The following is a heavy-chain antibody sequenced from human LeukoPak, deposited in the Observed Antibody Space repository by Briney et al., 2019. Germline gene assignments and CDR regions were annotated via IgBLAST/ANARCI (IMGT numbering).Heavy chain of an antibody. CDR2: IYPGDSDT. V-gene: IGHV5-51*01. CDR1: GYSFTSYW. Sequence: GESLKISCKGSGYSFTSYWIGWVRQMPGKGLEWMGIIYPGDSDTRYSPSSQGQVTISADKSISTAYLQWSSLKASDTAMYYCARRAYCGGDCFHFDYWGQGTLVTVSS. J-gene: IGHJ4*02. CDR3: ARRAYCGGDCFHFDY. D-gene: IGHD2-21*02.